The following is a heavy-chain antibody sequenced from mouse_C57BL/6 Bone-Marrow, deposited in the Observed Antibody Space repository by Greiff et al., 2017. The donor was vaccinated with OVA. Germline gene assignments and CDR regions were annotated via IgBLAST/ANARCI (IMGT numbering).Heavy chain of an antibody. V-gene: IGHV1-18*01. Sequence: VQLQQSGPELVKPGPSVKIPCKASGSTFTDYNMDWVKQSHGKSLEWIGDINPNNGGTIYNQKFKGKATLTVDKSSSTAYMELRSLTSEDTAVYYCARRGYGSSSYAMDYWGQGTSVTVSS. J-gene: IGHJ4*01. CDR2: INPNNGGT. D-gene: IGHD1-1*01. CDR1: GSTFTDYN. CDR3: ARRGYGSSSYAMDY.